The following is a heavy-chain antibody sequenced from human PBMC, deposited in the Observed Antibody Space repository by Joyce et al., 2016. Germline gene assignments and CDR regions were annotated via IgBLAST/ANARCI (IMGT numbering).Heavy chain of an antibody. CDR3: AKVRVHFYDTDSFYEPFDH. CDR2: ISWNGGLT. V-gene: IGHV3-9*01. D-gene: IGHD3-22*01. J-gene: IGHJ4*01. CDR1: GFTFEDYA. Sequence: EIQLVESGGDLVRPGRSLRLSCAASGFTFEDYAMNWVRQAPGKGLGWVSGISWNGGLTDYGDSVRGRFTISRDNARNSLFLQMNSLRPEDTAVYYCAKVRVHFYDTDSFYEPFDHWGHGTLVTVSS.